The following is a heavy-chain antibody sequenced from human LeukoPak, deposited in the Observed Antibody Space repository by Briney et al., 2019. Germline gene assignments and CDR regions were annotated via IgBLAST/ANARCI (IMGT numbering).Heavy chain of an antibody. CDR1: GFTFSSYA. V-gene: IGHV3-23*01. CDR3: AKPRDIVATISALY. J-gene: IGHJ4*02. CDR2: ISGSGGTT. Sequence: GGSLRLSCAASGFTFSSYAMSWVRHAPGKGLEWVSTISGSGGTTYYSDSVKGQFTISRDNSKNTLYPQMNSLRAEDTAVYYCAKPRDIVATISALYWGQGTLVTVSS. D-gene: IGHD5-12*01.